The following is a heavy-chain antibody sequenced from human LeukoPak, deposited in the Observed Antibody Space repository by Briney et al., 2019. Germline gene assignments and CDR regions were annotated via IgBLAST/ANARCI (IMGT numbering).Heavy chain of an antibody. D-gene: IGHD3-10*01. CDR1: GFTFSSYS. J-gene: IGHJ3*02. CDR3: TTAVIRGLNAFDI. Sequence: GGSLRLSCAASGFTFSSYSMNWVRQAPGKGLEWVGRIKSKTDGGTTNYAAPVKGTFTISRDDSKNTLYLQMNSLKTEDTAVYYCTTAVIRGLNAFDIWGRGTMVTVSS. V-gene: IGHV3-15*01. CDR2: IKSKTDGGTT.